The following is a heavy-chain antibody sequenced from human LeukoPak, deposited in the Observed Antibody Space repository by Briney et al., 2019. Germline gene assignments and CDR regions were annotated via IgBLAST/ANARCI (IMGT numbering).Heavy chain of an antibody. CDR1: GGSISTSNYY. D-gene: IGHD3-9*01. J-gene: IGHJ4*02. CDR3: AREVGGILTGFYFDY. CDR2: INHSGST. Sequence: PSETLSLTCTVSGGSISTSNYYWSWIRQPPGKGLEWIGEINHSGSTNYNPSLKSRVTISVDTSKNQFSLKLSSVTAADTAVYYCAREVGGILTGFYFDYWGQGTLVTVSS. V-gene: IGHV4-39*07.